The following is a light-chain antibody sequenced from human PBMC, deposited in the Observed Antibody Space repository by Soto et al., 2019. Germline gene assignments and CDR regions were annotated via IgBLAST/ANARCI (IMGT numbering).Light chain of an antibody. V-gene: IGKV1-5*03. Sequence: DIQMTQSPSIVSATVGDRVAITCRASQSVTTSLAWYQQKPGQAPKLLIFQMSTLANGVPSRFSASGSGTEFTLAISSLQPDDFATYFGQQDYNYPYTFGQGTKVDIK. J-gene: IGKJ2*01. CDR1: QSVTTS. CDR3: QQDYNYPYT. CDR2: QMS.